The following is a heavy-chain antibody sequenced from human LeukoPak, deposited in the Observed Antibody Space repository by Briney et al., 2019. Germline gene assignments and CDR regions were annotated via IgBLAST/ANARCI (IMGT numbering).Heavy chain of an antibody. V-gene: IGHV3-23*01. D-gene: IGHD6-19*01. CDR2: IRDSGAYG. CDR1: GFTFSIYD. CDR3: AKRARYHSARATDFDS. J-gene: IGHJ4*02. Sequence: PGGSLRLSSAASGFTFSIYDMGCVRQAPGKGLEWVSTIRDSGAYGFYADSVKGRITISRDNSNNLVYLQMNNLRAEDAAEYYCAKRARYHSARATDFDSWGQGTQVTVSS.